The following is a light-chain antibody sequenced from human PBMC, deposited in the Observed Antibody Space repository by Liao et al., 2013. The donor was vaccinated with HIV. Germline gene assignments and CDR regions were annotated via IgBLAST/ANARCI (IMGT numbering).Light chain of an antibody. CDR2: YDS. J-gene: IGLJ2*01. CDR1: DLGGKS. Sequence: YVLTQPPSVSVAPGETASLPCGGDDLGGKSVHWYQQRPGQAPVLVIYYDSARPSGIPERFSGSNSWNMATLTISWVEAGDEADYYCQAWDRNTAIFGGGTKLTVL. V-gene: IGLV3-21*01. CDR3: QAWDRNTAI.